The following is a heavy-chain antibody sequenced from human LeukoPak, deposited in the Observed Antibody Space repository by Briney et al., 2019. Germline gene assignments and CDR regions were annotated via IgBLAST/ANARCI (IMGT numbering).Heavy chain of an antibody. Sequence: GGSLRLSCAASGFTFNIAWMSWVRQAPGKGLEWVGRIKSKSDGGTTDYAAPAKGRFTISRDDSKNTLYLQMNNLKTEDTAVYYCTTEAGWLTNYFDYWGQGTLVTVSS. J-gene: IGHJ4*02. CDR2: IKSKSDGGTT. D-gene: IGHD5-12*01. CDR1: GFTFNIAW. CDR3: TTEAGWLTNYFDY. V-gene: IGHV3-15*05.